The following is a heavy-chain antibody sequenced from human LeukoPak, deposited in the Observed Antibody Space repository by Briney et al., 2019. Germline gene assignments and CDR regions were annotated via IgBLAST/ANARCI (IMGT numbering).Heavy chain of an antibody. D-gene: IGHD5-24*01. CDR2: IKQDGTEK. CDR1: GFTFSHFW. Sequence: GGSLRLSCATSGFTFSHFWMSWVRQAPGKGLEWVANIKQDGTEKYYVDSVKGRFTISRDNAKNSLYLQMNTLRAEDTALYYCARVKRVENDYWGQGTLVTVSS. CDR3: ARVKRVENDY. V-gene: IGHV3-7*05. J-gene: IGHJ4*02.